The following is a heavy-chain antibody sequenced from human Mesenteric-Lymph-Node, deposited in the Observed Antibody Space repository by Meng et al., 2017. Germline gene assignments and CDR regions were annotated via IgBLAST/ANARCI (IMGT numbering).Heavy chain of an antibody. J-gene: IGHJ3*02. CDR3: AREGRLRGAFDI. CDR2: IKPDGTEG. V-gene: IGHV3-7*01. D-gene: IGHD4-17*01. Sequence: GGSLRLSCADSGFISVTYWMAWLRQARGRGLEWVANIKPDGTEGYYVDSVKGRFTISRDNTKKSLYLQMNGLKVEDTGVYYCAREGRLRGAFDIWGQGTMVTVSS. CDR1: GFISVTYW.